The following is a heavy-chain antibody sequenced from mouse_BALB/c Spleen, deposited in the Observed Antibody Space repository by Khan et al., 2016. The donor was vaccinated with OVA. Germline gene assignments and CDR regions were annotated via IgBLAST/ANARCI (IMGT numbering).Heavy chain of an antibody. CDR1: GYTFTSYW. V-gene: IGHV1S41*01. J-gene: IGHJ4*01. CDR3: ARSKYYGNTLYAMDY. D-gene: IGHD1-1*01. CDR2: IAHGSSRS. Sequence: DLVKPGASVRLSCKASGYTFTSYWINWIKQRPGQGLEWIGHIAHGSSRSYYNQMFKGKATLTVDTSSTTAYIQLSSLSSEDSAVYFCARSKYYGNTLYAMDYWGQGTSVTVSS.